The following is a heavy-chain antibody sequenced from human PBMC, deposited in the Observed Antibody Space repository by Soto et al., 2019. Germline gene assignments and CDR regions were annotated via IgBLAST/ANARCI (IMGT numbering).Heavy chain of an antibody. CDR1: GYTFTNYG. CDR3: APHTLDTGMPSGY. D-gene: IGHD5-18*01. CDR2: IGGYKGNT. Sequence: QVQLVQSGAEVREPGASVKVSCKASGYTFTNYGVSWVRQAPGQGLEVMGWIGGYKGNTNYAQTLTRRVTLTTHTSTSTAYMERRSLRSDDTAVYYCAPHTLDTGMPSGYWGQGTLVTVSS. J-gene: IGHJ4*02. V-gene: IGHV1-18*01.